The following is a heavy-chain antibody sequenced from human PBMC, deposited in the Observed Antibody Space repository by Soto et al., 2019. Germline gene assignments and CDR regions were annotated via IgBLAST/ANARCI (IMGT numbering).Heavy chain of an antibody. Sequence: ASVKVSCKVSGYTLSELSMHWLRQAPGKGLEWMGGFDSEDGETIYAQKFQDRVTMTEDTSTDTAYMELSGLRSEDTAVYYCATDSSGWPSLGYDCYGMDVWGQGTTVTVSS. CDR2: FDSEDGET. CDR1: GYTLSELS. V-gene: IGHV1-24*01. CDR3: ATDSSGWPSLGYDCYGMDV. J-gene: IGHJ6*02. D-gene: IGHD6-19*01.